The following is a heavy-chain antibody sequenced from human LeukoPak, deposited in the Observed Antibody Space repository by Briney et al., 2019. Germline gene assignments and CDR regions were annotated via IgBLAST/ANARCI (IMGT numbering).Heavy chain of an antibody. CDR3: ARAPYSGSYYNYWFDS. D-gene: IGHD3-10*01. CDR2: INSDGSSA. J-gene: IGHJ5*01. CDR1: GFTFSSYW. V-gene: IGHV3-74*01. Sequence: GGSLRLSCAASGFTFSSYWMDWVRQAPGKGLVWVSHINSDGSSATYADSVKGRFTISRDHAKNTLYLQMNSLRAEDTAVYYCARAPYSGSYYNYWFDSWGQGTLVTVSS.